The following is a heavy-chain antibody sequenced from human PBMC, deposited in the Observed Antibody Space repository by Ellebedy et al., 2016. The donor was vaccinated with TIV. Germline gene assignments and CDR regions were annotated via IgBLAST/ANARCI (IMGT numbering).Heavy chain of an antibody. D-gene: IGHD2-2*01. Sequence: GESLKISCAASGFTFSNAWMSWVRQAPGKGLEWVGRIKSKTDGGTTDYAAPVKGRFTISRDDSKNTLYLQMNSLKTEDTAVYYCTTVGVPAAIRRGDFDYWGQGTLVTVSS. V-gene: IGHV3-15*01. CDR1: GFTFSNAW. CDR2: IKSKTDGGTT. CDR3: TTVGVPAAIRRGDFDY. J-gene: IGHJ4*02.